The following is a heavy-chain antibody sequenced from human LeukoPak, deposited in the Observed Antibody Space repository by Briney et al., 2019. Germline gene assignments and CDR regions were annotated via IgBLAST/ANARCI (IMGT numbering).Heavy chain of an antibody. D-gene: IGHD5/OR15-5a*01. CDR2: IKQDGREK. J-gene: IGHJ4*02. V-gene: IGHV3-7*01. Sequence: PGRSPRLSCAASGFTFSSYWMTWVRQAPGKGLEWVANIKQDGREKYYVDSVKGRFTISRDNAKNSLYLHMNSLRAEDTAVYYCASSTTGDYWGQGTLVTVSS. CDR1: GFTFSSYW. CDR3: ASSTTGDY.